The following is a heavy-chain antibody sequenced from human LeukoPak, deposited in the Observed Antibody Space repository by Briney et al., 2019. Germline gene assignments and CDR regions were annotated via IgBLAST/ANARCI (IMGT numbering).Heavy chain of an antibody. CDR1: GGTFSSYA. CDR3: AREGSSTTHWS. Sequence: SVKVSCKASGGTFSSYAISWVRQAPGQGLEWMGRTIPILGIANYAQKFQGRVTITADKSTSTAYMELSSLRSEDTAVYYCAREGSSTTHWSWGQGTLVTVSS. J-gene: IGHJ5*02. CDR2: TIPILGIA. V-gene: IGHV1-69*04. D-gene: IGHD2-2*01.